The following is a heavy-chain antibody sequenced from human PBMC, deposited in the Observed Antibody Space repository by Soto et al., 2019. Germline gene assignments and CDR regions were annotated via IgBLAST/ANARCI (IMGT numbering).Heavy chain of an antibody. CDR2: INVYNGNT. CDR1: GYTFTNYA. Sequence: ASVKVSCKASGYTFTNYAMRWVRQAPGQRLEWMGWINVYNGNTKYAQKVQGRVTMTTDTSTSTAYMELRSLRSDDTAVYYCARGVGSGSYYNQYNWFDPWGQGTLVTVSS. D-gene: IGHD3-10*01. J-gene: IGHJ5*02. V-gene: IGHV1-18*01. CDR3: ARGVGSGSYYNQYNWFDP.